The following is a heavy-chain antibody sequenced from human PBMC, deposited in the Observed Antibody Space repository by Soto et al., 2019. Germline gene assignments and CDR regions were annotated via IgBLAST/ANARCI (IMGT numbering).Heavy chain of an antibody. D-gene: IGHD6-25*01. J-gene: IGHJ4*02. Sequence: ASVKVSCKASGYTFTSYYMHWVRQATGQGLEWMGWMNPYSGNTGYAQKFQGRVTVTRNTSISTVYMELSGLRPDDTAVYYCARRKERSGPHYFDYWGQGCQVTVSS. V-gene: IGHV1-8*02. CDR1: GYTFTSYY. CDR2: MNPYSGNT. CDR3: ARRKERSGPHYFDY.